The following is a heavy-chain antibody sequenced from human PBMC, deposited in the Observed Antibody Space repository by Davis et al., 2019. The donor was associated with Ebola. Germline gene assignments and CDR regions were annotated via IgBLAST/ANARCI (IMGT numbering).Heavy chain of an antibody. D-gene: IGHD6-6*01. J-gene: IGHJ4*02. CDR2: IRSKANSYAT. CDR3: TTEGAAHTRDY. Sequence: PGGSLRLSCAASGFTVSSNYMSWVRQASGKGLEWVGRIRSKANSYATAYAASVKGRFTISRDDSKNTAYLQMNSLKTEDTAVYYCTTEGAAHTRDYWGQGTLVTVSS. V-gene: IGHV3-73*01. CDR1: GFTVSSNY.